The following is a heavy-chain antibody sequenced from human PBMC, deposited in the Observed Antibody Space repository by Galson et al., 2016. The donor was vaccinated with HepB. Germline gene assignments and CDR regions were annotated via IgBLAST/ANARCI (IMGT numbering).Heavy chain of an antibody. D-gene: IGHD2-8*01. Sequence: SLSLSCAVSGFTFSDYGMSWLRQGPEKRLEWVSGISRGFDTYFAESVKGRFTISRDNPKNTLYLQMTRLTAEDTAVYHCATRGATKFDSFDIWGQGTTVTVSS. CDR3: ATRGATKFDSFDI. V-gene: IGHV3-23*01. CDR2: ISRGFDT. J-gene: IGHJ3*02. CDR1: GFTFSDYG.